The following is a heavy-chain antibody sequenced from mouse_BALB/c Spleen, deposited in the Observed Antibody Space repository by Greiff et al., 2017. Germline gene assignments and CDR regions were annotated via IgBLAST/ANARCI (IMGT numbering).Heavy chain of an antibody. V-gene: IGHV5-17*02. J-gene: IGHJ3*01. CDR2: ISSGSSTI. CDR1: GFTFSSFG. Sequence: EVMLVESGGGLVQPGGSRKLSCAASGFTFSSFGMHWVRQAPEKGLEWVAYISSGSSTIYYADTVKGRFTISRDNPKNTLFLQMTSLRSEDTAMYYCARGDYDRFAYWGQGTLVTVSA. CDR3: ARGDYDRFAY. D-gene: IGHD2-4*01.